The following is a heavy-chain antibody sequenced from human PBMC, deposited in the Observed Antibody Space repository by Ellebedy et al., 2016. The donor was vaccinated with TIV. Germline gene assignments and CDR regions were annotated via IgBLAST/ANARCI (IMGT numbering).Heavy chain of an antibody. V-gene: IGHV3-9*01. CDR1: GFTFHDFA. D-gene: IGHD3-10*01. CDR3: AKDPGD. Sequence: SLKLSCVASGFTFHDFALQWVRQAPGKGLEWVSGISWNSGYIDYADSVKGRFTVSRDNTKNSLFLQMNSLKPEDTAMYYCAKDPGDWGQGTLVTVSS. J-gene: IGHJ4*02. CDR2: ISWNSGYI.